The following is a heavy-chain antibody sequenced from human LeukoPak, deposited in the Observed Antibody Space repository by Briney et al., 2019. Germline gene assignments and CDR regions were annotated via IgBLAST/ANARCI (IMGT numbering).Heavy chain of an antibody. CDR1: GGSISSYY. D-gene: IGHD3-22*01. CDR2: IYYSGST. V-gene: IGHV4-59*01. Sequence: SETLSLTCTVSGGSISSYYWSWIRQPPGKGLEWIGYIYYSGSTNYNPSLKSRVTISVDTSKNQFSLKLSSVTAADTAVYYCARGPRIFMIVVPITSWGQGTLVTVSS. J-gene: IGHJ4*02. CDR3: ARGPRIFMIVVPITS.